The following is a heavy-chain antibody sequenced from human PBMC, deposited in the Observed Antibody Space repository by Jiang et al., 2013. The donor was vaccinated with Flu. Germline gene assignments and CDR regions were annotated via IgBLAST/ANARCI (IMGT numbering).Heavy chain of an antibody. D-gene: IGHD4-23*01. CDR3: TRQPNGNSLDP. Sequence: KPTQTLTLTCTFSGFSLSTPGMGVVWIRQPPGKALEYLALLYWNDDKRYSPSLKSRLTITKDTSKNQVVLTMTNMDPVDTATYYCTRQPNGNSLDPWGQGILVTVSS. CDR1: GFSLSTPGMG. J-gene: IGHJ5*02. CDR2: LYWNDDK. V-gene: IGHV2-5*01.